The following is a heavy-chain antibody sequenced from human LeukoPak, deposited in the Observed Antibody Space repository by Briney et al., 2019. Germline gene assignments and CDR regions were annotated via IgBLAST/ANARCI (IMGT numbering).Heavy chain of an antibody. Sequence: GASVKVSCKASGYTFTGYYMHWVRQAPGQGLEWMGWINPNSGGTNYAQKFQGRVTMTRDTSISTAYMELSRLRSDDTAVYYCARDAGYSSSWPYYYYYYMDVWGKGTTVTVSS. J-gene: IGHJ6*03. V-gene: IGHV1-2*02. CDR2: INPNSGGT. D-gene: IGHD6-13*01. CDR1: GYTFTGYY. CDR3: ARDAGYSSSWPYYYYYYMDV.